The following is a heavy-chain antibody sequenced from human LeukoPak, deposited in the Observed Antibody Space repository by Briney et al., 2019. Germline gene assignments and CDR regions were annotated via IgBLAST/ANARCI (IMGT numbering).Heavy chain of an antibody. D-gene: IGHD6-13*01. CDR2: IYSGGST. CDR3: ARGSSSRYYYMDV. CDR1: GFTVSSNY. V-gene: IGHV3-66*02. J-gene: IGHJ6*03. Sequence: GGSLRLSCAASGFTVSSNYMSWVRQAPGKGLEWVSVIYSGGSTYYTDSVKGRFTISRDNSKNTLYLQMNSLRAEDTAVYYCARGSSSRYYYMDVWGKGTTVTVSS.